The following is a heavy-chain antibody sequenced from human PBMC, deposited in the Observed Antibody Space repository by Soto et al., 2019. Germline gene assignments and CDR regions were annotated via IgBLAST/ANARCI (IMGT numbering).Heavy chain of an antibody. CDR2: IYPADSDT. D-gene: IGHD6-13*01. CDR3: ARLISAAGDY. Sequence: EVQLVQSGAEVIKPGESLKISCKVSGYSFTNYWIGWVRQMLGEGLEWMGIIYPADSDTRYSPSFEGQVFISADRSISTAYLQWSSLKASDTAMYYCARLISAAGDYWGQGTLVTVSS. V-gene: IGHV5-51*03. CDR1: GYSFTNYW. J-gene: IGHJ4*02.